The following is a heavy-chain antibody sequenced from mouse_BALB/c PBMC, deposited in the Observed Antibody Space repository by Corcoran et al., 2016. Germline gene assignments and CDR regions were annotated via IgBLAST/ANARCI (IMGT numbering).Heavy chain of an antibody. CDR1: GYTFLSYV. CDR2: IYPFKDVT. D-gene: IGHD2-14*01. J-gene: IGHJ2*01. V-gene: IGHV1S136*01. Sequence: EIQLQQSGPELVKPGASVTMSCKASGYTFLSYVMHWVKLKPGQGLEWIGYIYPFKDVTKYNETFKGKATLTSDKSSSTAYMVLSSLTSEDSAVYYCVREVPGGYPVDYWGQGTTLTVSS. CDR3: VREVPGGYPVDY.